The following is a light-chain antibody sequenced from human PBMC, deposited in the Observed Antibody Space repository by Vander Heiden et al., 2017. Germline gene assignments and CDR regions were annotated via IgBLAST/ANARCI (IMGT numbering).Light chain of an antibody. CDR3: QVCDSSSDHRV. CDR1: NIGSKS. J-gene: IGLJ1*01. V-gene: IGLV3-21*02. Sequence: SYVLTQPPPVSAAPGQTARITGGGTNIGSKSVHWYQEKPGQAPDLVVDDDRDRPSGISERFSGSNSGNTATLTISRVEAGDEADYYCQVCDSSSDHRVFGTGTKVTVL. CDR2: DDR.